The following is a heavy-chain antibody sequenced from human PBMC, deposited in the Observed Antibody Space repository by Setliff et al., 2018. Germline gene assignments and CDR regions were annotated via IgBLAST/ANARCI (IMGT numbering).Heavy chain of an antibody. CDR3: ARDHVYGSQYYYYYYGMDV. J-gene: IGHJ6*02. CDR2: TYRDGST. D-gene: IGHD3-10*01. CDR1: GFTVNTNY. V-gene: IGHV3-66*01. Sequence: GGSLRLSCAASGFTVNTNYMTWVRQAPGKGLEWVSITYRDGSTYYAESVKGRFTLSRDNAKNSLYLQMNSLRAEDTAVYYCARDHVYGSQYYYYYYGMDVWGQGTTVTVSS.